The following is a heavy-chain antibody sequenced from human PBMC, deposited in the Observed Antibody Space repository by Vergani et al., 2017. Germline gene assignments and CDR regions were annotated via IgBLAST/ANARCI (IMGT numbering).Heavy chain of an antibody. CDR3: ARAVVTLLGLGAFDI. D-gene: IGHD4-23*01. V-gene: IGHV4-31*02. J-gene: IGHJ3*02. CDR2: IYYSGST. Sequence: QVQLVESGGGVVQPGRSLRLSCAASGFTVSSNYMSWVRQHPGKGLEWIGYIYYSGSTYYNPSLKSRVTISVDTSKNQFSLKLSSVTAADTAVYYCARAVVTLLGLGAFDIWGQGTMVTVSS. CDR1: GFTVSSNY.